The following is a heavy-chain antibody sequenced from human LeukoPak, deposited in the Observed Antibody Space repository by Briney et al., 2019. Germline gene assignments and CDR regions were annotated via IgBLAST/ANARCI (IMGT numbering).Heavy chain of an antibody. CDR1: AGSITSSSYY. J-gene: IGHJ5*02. CDR3: ARLSLLIAAGGLEFDP. Sequence: PSETLSLTCTVSAGSITSSSYYWGWIRQPPGKGLQWIGSIFYSGSTNYNPSLKSRVTISVDKSKNQFSLKLSSVTAADTAVYYCARLSLLIAAGGLEFDPWGQGTLVTVSS. CDR2: IFYSGST. V-gene: IGHV4-39*07. D-gene: IGHD6-13*01.